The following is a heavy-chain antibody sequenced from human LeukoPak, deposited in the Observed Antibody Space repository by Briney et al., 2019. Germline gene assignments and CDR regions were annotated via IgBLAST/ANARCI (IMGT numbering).Heavy chain of an antibody. CDR3: ARTRYYYGSRSYGAPYYFDY. CDR1: GGSFSGYY. J-gene: IGHJ4*02. Sequence: PSETLSLTCAVYGGSFSGYYWSWIRQPPGKGLEWIGEINHSGSTNYNPSLKSRVTISVDTSKNQFSLKLSSVTAADTAVYYCARTRYYYGSRSYGAPYYFDYWGQGTLVTVSS. CDR2: INHSGST. D-gene: IGHD3-10*01. V-gene: IGHV4-34*01.